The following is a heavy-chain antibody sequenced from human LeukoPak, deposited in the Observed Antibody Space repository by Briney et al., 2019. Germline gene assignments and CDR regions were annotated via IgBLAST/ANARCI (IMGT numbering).Heavy chain of an antibody. CDR1: GGSISNYH. CDR3: ARRDISSGWSFDY. V-gene: IGHV4-4*07. J-gene: IGHJ4*02. D-gene: IGHD6-19*01. CDR2: IHTSGST. Sequence: SETLSLTCTVSGGSISNYHWRWIRQPAGKGLEWIGQIHTSGSTNYNPPLKSRVTMSIDTPENQLSLTIRSVTAADTAVYYCARRDISSGWSFDYWGQGTLVTVSS.